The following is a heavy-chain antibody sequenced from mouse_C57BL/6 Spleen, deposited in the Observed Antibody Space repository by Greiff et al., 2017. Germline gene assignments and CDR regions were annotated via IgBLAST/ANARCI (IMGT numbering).Heavy chain of an antibody. CDR1: GYAFSSSW. Sequence: QVQLQQSGPELVKPGASVKISCKASGYAFSSSWMNWVKQRPGQGLEWIGRIYPGDGDTNYNGKFKGKATLTADKSSSTAYMQLSSLTSEDSAVYFCARSCYSKNAMDYWGQGTSVTVSS. CDR3: ARSCYSKNAMDY. J-gene: IGHJ4*01. V-gene: IGHV1-82*01. CDR2: IYPGDGDT. D-gene: IGHD2-5*01.